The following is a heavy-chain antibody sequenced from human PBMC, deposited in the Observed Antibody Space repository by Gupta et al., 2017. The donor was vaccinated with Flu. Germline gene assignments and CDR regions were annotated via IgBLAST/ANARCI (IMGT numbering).Heavy chain of an antibody. Sequence: APGKGLEWVGRIKSKTDGGTIDYAAPVKGRFTISRDDSKNTLSLQMNSLKAEDTAMYYCTTEALMVVAFDYWGQGTRVTVSA. V-gene: IGHV3-15*01. D-gene: IGHD2-15*01. CDR2: IKSKTDGGTI. J-gene: IGHJ4*02. CDR3: TTEALMVVAFDY.